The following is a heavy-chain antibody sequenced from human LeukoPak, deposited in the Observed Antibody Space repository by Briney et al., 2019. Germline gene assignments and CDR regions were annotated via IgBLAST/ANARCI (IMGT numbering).Heavy chain of an antibody. CDR1: GFTFSDYW. D-gene: IGHD1-26*01. CDR3: ARDPAWDLDY. CDR2: IKQDESER. V-gene: IGHV3-7*01. Sequence: GGSLRLSCAASGFTFSDYWMSWVRQTPGKGLDWVANIKQDESERYYVDSVNGRFTISRDNAKNTLYLQMNSLRVEDTAVYYCARDPAWDLDYWGQGTMVTVSS. J-gene: IGHJ4*02.